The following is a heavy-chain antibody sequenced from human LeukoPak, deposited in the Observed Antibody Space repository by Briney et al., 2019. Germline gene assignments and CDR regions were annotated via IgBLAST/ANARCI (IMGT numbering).Heavy chain of an antibody. CDR3: AKYRYGYLGMDS. Sequence: PSETLSLTCCVHDGSSSGYYWSWIRQPPGRGLKWIGEINYSGSINYSPSLKGRVFISLDTSKNLFSLKLNSVTVADTAVYYCAKYRYGYLGMDSWGQGTQVTVSS. D-gene: IGHD2-2*03. V-gene: IGHV4-34*01. CDR2: INYSGSI. J-gene: IGHJ4*02. CDR1: DGSSSGYY.